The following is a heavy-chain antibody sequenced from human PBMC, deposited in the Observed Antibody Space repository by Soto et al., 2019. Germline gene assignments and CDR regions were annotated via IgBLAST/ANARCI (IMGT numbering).Heavy chain of an antibody. J-gene: IGHJ6*03. CDR3: ARGSSTASYYYYMDV. CDR1: GYTFTTYY. D-gene: IGHD6-6*01. Sequence: GASVKVSCKASGYTFTTYYLHWVRQAPGQGLEWMGIINPSSGSTSYAQKFQGRVTMTRDTSTSTVYMELSSLRSEDTAVYYCARGSSTASYYYYMDVWGKGTSVTVSS. CDR2: INPSSGST. V-gene: IGHV1-46*03.